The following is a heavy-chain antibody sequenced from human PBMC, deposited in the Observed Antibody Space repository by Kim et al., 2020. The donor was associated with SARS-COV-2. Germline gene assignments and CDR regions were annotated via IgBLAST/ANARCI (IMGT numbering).Heavy chain of an antibody. CDR1: GFTVSSNY. CDR2: IYSGGST. Sequence: GGSLRLSCAASGFTVSSNYMSWVRQAPGKGLEWVSVIYSGGSTYYADSVKGRFTISRHNSKNTLYLQMNSLRAEDTAVYYCARGSIAAAGTIDYWGQGTLVTVSS. V-gene: IGHV3-53*04. D-gene: IGHD6-13*01. J-gene: IGHJ4*02. CDR3: ARGSIAAAGTIDY.